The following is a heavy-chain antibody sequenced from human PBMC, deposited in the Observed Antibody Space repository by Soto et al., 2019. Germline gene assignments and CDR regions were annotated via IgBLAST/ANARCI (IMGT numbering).Heavy chain of an antibody. D-gene: IGHD3-3*01. CDR3: ARDGARIAVFGVVYYFDY. V-gene: IGHV1-3*01. J-gene: IGHJ4*02. CDR1: GYNFSSHA. Sequence: GASVKVSCKASGYNFSSHAIHWVRQAPGQRLEWMGWINAGNGDTKYSQKFQGRVAITRDASASSAYMELSTLRSEDTAVYYCARDGARIAVFGVVYYFDYWGQGTVVTVSS. CDR2: INAGNGDT.